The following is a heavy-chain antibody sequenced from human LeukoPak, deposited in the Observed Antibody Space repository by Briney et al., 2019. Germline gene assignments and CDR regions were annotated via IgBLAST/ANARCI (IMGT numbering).Heavy chain of an antibody. Sequence: AGSLSLTCSASGFTFSSYAMHWVRQAPGKGLEYVSAISSNGGSTYYADSVKGRFTISRDNSKNTLYLQMSSLRAEDTAVYYCVKVGGVAGTGAYYYYYGMDVWGQGITVTVSS. J-gene: IGHJ6*02. D-gene: IGHD6-19*01. CDR1: GFTFSSYA. CDR3: VKVGGVAGTGAYYYYYGMDV. V-gene: IGHV3-64D*09. CDR2: ISSNGGST.